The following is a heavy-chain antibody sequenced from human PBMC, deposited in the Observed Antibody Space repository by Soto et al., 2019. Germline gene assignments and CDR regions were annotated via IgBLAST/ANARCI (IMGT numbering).Heavy chain of an antibody. J-gene: IGHJ6*02. Sequence: GGSLRLSCAASGLTFSSYGMHWVRQAPGKGLEWVAVIWYDGSNKYYADSVKGRFTISRDNSKNTLYLQMNSLRAEDTAVYYCAREEGLRFLEWLSPLGMDVWGQGTTVTVSS. CDR1: GLTFSSYG. V-gene: IGHV3-33*01. CDR2: IWYDGSNK. D-gene: IGHD3-3*01. CDR3: AREEGLRFLEWLSPLGMDV.